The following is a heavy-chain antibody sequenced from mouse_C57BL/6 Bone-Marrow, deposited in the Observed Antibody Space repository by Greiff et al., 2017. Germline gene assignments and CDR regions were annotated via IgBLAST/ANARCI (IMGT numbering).Heavy chain of an antibody. J-gene: IGHJ1*03. V-gene: IGHV5-4*01. CDR3: ARGYGNYWYFDV. CDR2: ISDGGSYT. D-gene: IGHD2-1*01. Sequence: EVQLVESGGGLVKPGGSLKLSCAASGFTFSSYAMSWVRQTPEQRLEWVATISDGGSYTYYPDNVKGRFTLSTDNAKNNLYLQMSHLKSEDTAMYYCARGYGNYWYFDVWGTGTTVTVSS. CDR1: GFTFSSYA.